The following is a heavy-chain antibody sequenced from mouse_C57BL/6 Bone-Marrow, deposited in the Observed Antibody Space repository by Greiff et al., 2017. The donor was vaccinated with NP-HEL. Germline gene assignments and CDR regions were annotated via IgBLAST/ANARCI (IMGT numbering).Heavy chain of an antibody. CDR3: ARWAY. V-gene: IGHV1-26*01. CDR1: GYTFTDYY. J-gene: IGHJ3*01. CDR2: INPNNGGT. Sequence: VQLKQSGPELVKPGASVKISCKASGYTFTDYYMNWVKQSHGKSLEWIGDINPNNGGTSYNQKFKGKATLTVDKSSSTAYMELRSLTSEDSAVYYCARWAYWGQGTLVTVSA.